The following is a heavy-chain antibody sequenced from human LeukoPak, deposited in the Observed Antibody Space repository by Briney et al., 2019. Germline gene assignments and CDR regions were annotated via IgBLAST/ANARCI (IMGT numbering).Heavy chain of an antibody. CDR2: XNPSSGGT. D-gene: IGHD3-22*01. CDR1: GXXFTXYY. Sequence: XSXXASGXXFTXYYXHWVRQXPXQGREWXXXXNPSSGGTNYAQKFQDRVTMTRDTSISTVYMELSRLRSDDTAVYYCGRDYYDSSGDGAFDIWGQGTMVTVSS. V-gene: IGHV1-2*02. CDR3: GRDYYDSSGDGAFDI. J-gene: IGHJ3*02.